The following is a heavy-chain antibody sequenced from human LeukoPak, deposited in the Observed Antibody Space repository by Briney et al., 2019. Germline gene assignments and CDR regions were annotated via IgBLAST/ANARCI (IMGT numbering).Heavy chain of an antibody. Sequence: GGSLRLSCAASGFTFIAYAMSWVRQAPGKGLEWVSVISGSGDTTYYEDSVKGRFTISRDNSKNTLYLQMNSLRAEDTAIYYCEREASILDYWGQGTLVTVSS. CDR3: EREASILDY. CDR2: ISGSGDTT. V-gene: IGHV3-23*01. CDR1: GFTFIAYA. J-gene: IGHJ4*02.